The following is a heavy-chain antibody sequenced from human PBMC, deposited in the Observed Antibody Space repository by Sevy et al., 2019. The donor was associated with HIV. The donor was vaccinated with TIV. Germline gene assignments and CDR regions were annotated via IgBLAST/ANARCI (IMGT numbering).Heavy chain of an antibody. J-gene: IGHJ2*01. Sequence: GGSLRLSCAASGLTFSNAWMTWVRQAPGKGLEWVGRIKSKTDGGTTDYAAPVKGRFTISRDDSKNTLYLQMNSLKTEDTAVYYCTTKSDFWSGCQYFDLWGRGTLVTVSS. CDR2: IKSKTDGGTT. D-gene: IGHD3-3*01. CDR1: GLTFSNAW. CDR3: TTKSDFWSGCQYFDL. V-gene: IGHV3-15*01.